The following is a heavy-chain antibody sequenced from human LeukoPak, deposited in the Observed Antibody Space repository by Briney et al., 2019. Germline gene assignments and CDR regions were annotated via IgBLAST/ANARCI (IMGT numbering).Heavy chain of an antibody. CDR3: ARDAGKVDY. CDR2: INHSGST. CDR1: GGSFSGYY. D-gene: IGHD4-23*01. J-gene: IGHJ4*02. Sequence: PSETLSLTCAVYGGSFSGYYWSWICQPPGKGLEWIGEINHSGSTNYNPSLKSRVTISVDTSKNQFSLKLSSVTAADTAVYYCARDAGKVDYWGQGTLVTVSS. V-gene: IGHV4-34*01.